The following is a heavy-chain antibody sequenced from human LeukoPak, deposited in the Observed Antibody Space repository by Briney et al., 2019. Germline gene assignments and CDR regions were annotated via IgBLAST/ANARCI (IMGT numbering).Heavy chain of an antibody. D-gene: IGHD6-19*01. Sequence: GGSLRLSCAASGFTFSNYAMSWVRQAPGKGLEWVSVISDGGGSRYYADSVKGRFTISRDNSKNTLYLQMNSLTAEDAAVYYCTTGSGYSTDWYDFWGQGTLVTVSS. V-gene: IGHV3-23*01. J-gene: IGHJ4*02. CDR2: ISDGGGSR. CDR3: TTGSGYSTDWYDF. CDR1: GFTFSNYA.